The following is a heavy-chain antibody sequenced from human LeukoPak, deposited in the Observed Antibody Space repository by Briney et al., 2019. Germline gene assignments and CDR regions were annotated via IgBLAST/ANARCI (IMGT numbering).Heavy chain of an antibody. CDR1: GITLSNYG. J-gene: IGHJ4*02. CDR2: ISDSGGRT. V-gene: IGHV3-23*01. CDR3: AKRGVVIRVILVGFHKEAYYFDS. D-gene: IGHD3-22*01. Sequence: PGGSLRLSCAVSGITLSNYGMSWVRQAPGKGLEWVAGISDSGGRTNYADSVKGRFTISRDNPKNTLYLQINSMRAEDRAVYFCAKRGVVIRVILVGFHKEAYYFDSWGQGALVTVSS.